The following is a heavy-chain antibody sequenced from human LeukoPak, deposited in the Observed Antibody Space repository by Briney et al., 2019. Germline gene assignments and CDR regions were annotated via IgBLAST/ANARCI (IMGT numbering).Heavy chain of an antibody. CDR1: GFTFSYYW. D-gene: IGHD2/OR15-2a*01. Sequence: GGSLRLPCAASGFTFSYYWMDWVRQARGKGLVWVSRIRPGGSRTNYADSVKGRFAIYRDNAKNKLYLQMNSLRAEDTAVYYCARDDGFYSDSSFQDYWGQGTLVTVSS. CDR2: IRPGGSRT. CDR3: ARDDGFYSDSSFQDY. J-gene: IGHJ4*02. V-gene: IGHV3-74*01.